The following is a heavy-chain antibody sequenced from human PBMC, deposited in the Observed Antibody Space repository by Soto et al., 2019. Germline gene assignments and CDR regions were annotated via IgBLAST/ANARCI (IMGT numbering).Heavy chain of an antibody. CDR3: AKGFNYYARGTLKLDT. V-gene: IGHV4-61*08. CDR2: ISYSGTT. J-gene: IGHJ5*01. Sequence: PLETQSVTWTVSDGKIRGRDDYCIWNRKPPGKRLEWIAYISYSGTTNYNPSLKNRVTISLSTSNNQLSLQMTSVTGADTAMNYCAKGFNYYARGTLKLDTWGLGTLLTVSS. D-gene: IGHD3-10*02. CDR1: DGKIRGRDDY.